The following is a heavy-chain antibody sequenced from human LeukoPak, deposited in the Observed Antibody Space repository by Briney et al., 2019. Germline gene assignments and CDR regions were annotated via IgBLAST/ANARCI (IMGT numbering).Heavy chain of an antibody. J-gene: IGHJ4*02. V-gene: IGHV1-18*01. Sequence: ASVKVSCKVSGYTLTELSMHWVRQAPGQGLEWMGWISAYNGNTNYAQKLQGRVTMTTDTSTSTAYMELRSLRSDDTALYYCARDRNNWNPLDYWGQGTLVTVSS. CDR3: ARDRNNWNPLDY. CDR1: GYTLTELS. CDR2: ISAYNGNT. D-gene: IGHD1-20*01.